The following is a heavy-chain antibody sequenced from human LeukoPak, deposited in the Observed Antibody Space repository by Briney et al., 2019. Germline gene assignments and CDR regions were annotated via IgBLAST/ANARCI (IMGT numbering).Heavy chain of an antibody. CDR1: GFTFSSYT. V-gene: IGHV3-23*01. CDR3: AKAGNYSDYYFDY. D-gene: IGHD4-11*01. CDR2: ISGSGGST. J-gene: IGHJ4*02. Sequence: PGGSLRLSCAASGFTFSSYTMSWVRQAPGKGLEWVSAISGSGGSTYYADSVKGRFTISRDNSKNTLYLQMNSLRAEDTAVYYCAKAGNYSDYYFDYWGQGTLVTVSS.